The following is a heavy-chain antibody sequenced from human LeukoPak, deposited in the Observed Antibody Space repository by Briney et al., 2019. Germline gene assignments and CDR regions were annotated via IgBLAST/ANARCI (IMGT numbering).Heavy chain of an antibody. J-gene: IGHJ6*02. D-gene: IGHD3-9*01. CDR1: GFTFSSYW. V-gene: IGHV3-7*01. Sequence: GGSLRLSCAASGFTFSSYWMSWVRQAPGKGLEWVANIKQDGSEKYYVDSVKGRFTISRDNAKNSLYLQMNSLRAEDTAVYYCARGWLALYYYYYGMDVWGRGTTVTVSS. CDR2: IKQDGSEK. CDR3: ARGWLALYYYYYGMDV.